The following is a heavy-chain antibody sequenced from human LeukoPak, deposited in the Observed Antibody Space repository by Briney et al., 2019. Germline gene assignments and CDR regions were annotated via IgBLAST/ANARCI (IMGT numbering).Heavy chain of an antibody. CDR1: GFTFSSYG. J-gene: IGHJ6*03. D-gene: IGHD4-23*01. V-gene: IGHV3-33*01. CDR2: IWYDGSNK. Sequence: GGSLRLSCAASGFTFSSYGMHWVRQAPGKGLEWVAVIWYDGSNKYYADSVKGRFTISRDNSKNTLYLQMNSLRAEDTAVYYCARDLVNIYYYYMDVWAKGPRSPSP. CDR3: ARDLVNIYYYYMDV.